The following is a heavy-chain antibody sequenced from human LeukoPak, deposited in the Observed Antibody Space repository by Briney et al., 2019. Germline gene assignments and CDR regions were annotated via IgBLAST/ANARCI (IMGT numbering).Heavy chain of an antibody. CDR3: ARESINHYYHMIDY. D-gene: IGHD3-22*01. V-gene: IGHV1-8*01. J-gene: IGHJ4*02. CDR2: MNPNSGNT. Sequence: ASVKVSCKASGYTFTSYDINWARQATGQGLEWMGWMNPNSGNTGYAQKFQGRVTMTRNTSISTAYMELSSLRSEDTAVYYCARESINHYYHMIDYWGQGTLVTVSS. CDR1: GYTFTSYD.